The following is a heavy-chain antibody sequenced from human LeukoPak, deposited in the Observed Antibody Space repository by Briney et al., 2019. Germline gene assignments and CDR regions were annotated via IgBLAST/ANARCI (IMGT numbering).Heavy chain of an antibody. J-gene: IGHJ6*02. V-gene: IGHV4-59*02. CDR2: IYYTGIT. Sequence: PSETLSLTCTVSGASVSSYYWIWIRQPPGKGLEWIGYIYYTGITKYNPSLKSRVTTSVGTSKNQFSLNLSSVTAADTAVYYCAREGVGGKLGLDVWGQGNTVNVS. CDR3: AREGVGGKLGLDV. CDR1: GASVSSYY. D-gene: IGHD6-19*01.